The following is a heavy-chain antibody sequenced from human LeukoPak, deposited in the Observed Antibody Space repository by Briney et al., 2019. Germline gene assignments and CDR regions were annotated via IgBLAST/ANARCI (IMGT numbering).Heavy chain of an antibody. CDR3: ARGQDCSGGSCYFDY. V-gene: IGHV3-21*01. CDR1: GFTFSSYS. J-gene: IGHJ4*02. CDR2: ISSSSSYI. D-gene: IGHD2-15*01. Sequence: GGSLRLSCAASGFTFSSYSMNWVRQAPGKGLEWVSSISSSSSYIYYADSVKGRFTISRDNAKNSLYLQMNSLRAEDTAVYYCARGQDCSGGSCYFDYWGQGTLVTVSS.